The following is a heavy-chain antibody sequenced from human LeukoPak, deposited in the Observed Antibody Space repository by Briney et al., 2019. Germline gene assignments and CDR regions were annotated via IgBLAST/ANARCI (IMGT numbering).Heavy chain of an antibody. CDR3: ARDVSGVGATGNFDI. CDR1: GGTFSSYA. J-gene: IGHJ3*02. D-gene: IGHD1-26*01. V-gene: IGHV1-69*05. CDR2: IIPIFGTA. Sequence: SVKVSCKASGGTFSSYAISWVRQAPGQGLEWMGGIIPIFGTANYAQKFQGRVTITTDESTSTAYMELSSLRSEDTAVYYCARDVSGVGATGNFDIWGQGTVVTVSS.